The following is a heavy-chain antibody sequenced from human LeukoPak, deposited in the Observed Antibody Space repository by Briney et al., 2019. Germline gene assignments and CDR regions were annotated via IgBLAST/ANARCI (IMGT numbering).Heavy chain of an antibody. J-gene: IGHJ4*02. Sequence: GGSLQLSCAASGFTLSSYSMNWVRQAPGKGLEWVSYISSSSSNIYYADSVKGRFTISRDNAKNSLYLQMNSLRAEDTAVYYCASFSIVVVPATIVWGQGTLVTVSS. V-gene: IGHV3-48*01. CDR1: GFTLSSYS. CDR3: ASFSIVVVPATIV. D-gene: IGHD2-2*02. CDR2: ISSSSSNI.